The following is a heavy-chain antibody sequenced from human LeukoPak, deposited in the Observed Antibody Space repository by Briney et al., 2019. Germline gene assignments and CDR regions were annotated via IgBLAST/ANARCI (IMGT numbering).Heavy chain of an antibody. D-gene: IGHD5-18*01. CDR2: IRSKAYRGTT. J-gene: IGHJ6*02. CDR3: ARGPIQLWIHNAMDV. Sequence: GGSLRLSCTGSVSWVRQAPGKGLEWAGFIRSKAYRGTTEYAASVKGRFTISRDDSASIAYLQMNSLRTEDTAVYYCARGPIQLWIHNAMDVWGQGTTVTVSS. V-gene: IGHV3-49*04.